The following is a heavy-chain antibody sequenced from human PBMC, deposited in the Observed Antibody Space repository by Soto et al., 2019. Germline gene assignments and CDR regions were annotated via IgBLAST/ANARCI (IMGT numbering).Heavy chain of an antibody. CDR3: AHSGQEHFTMVRGVSTNLFDY. CDR2: IYWDDDK. Sequence: SGPTLVNPTQTLTLTCTFSGFSLSTSGVGVGWIRQPPGKALEWLALIYWDDDKRYSPPLKSRLTITKDTSKNQVVLTMTNMDPVDTATYYCAHSGQEHFTMVRGVSTNLFDYWGQGTLVTVSS. CDR1: GFSLSTSGVG. J-gene: IGHJ4*02. V-gene: IGHV2-5*02. D-gene: IGHD3-10*01.